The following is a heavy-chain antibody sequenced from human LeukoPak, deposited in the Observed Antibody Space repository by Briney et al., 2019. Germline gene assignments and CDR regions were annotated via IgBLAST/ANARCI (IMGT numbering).Heavy chain of an antibody. Sequence: ASVKVSCKASGYTFPGYYMHWVRQAPGQGLEWMGWINPNSGGTNYAQKFQGRVTMTRDTSISTAYMELSRLRSDDTAVYYCARGLGYYYDSSGYPHWGQGTLVTVSS. CDR3: ARGLGYYYDSSGYPH. CDR2: INPNSGGT. CDR1: GYTFPGYY. D-gene: IGHD3-22*01. J-gene: IGHJ4*02. V-gene: IGHV1-2*02.